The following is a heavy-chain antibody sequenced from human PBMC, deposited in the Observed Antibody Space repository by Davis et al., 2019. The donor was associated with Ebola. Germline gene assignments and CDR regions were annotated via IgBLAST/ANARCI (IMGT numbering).Heavy chain of an antibody. CDR2: ISYDGSNK. J-gene: IGHJ6*03. V-gene: IGHV3-30*03. CDR3: AREVIVVVPAAITYYYYYYMDV. D-gene: IGHD2-2*02. Sequence: GESLKISCAASGFTFSSYGMHWVRQAPGKGLEWVAVISYDGSNKYYADSVKGRFTISRDNSKNTLYLQMNSLRAEDTAVYYCAREVIVVVPAAITYYYYYYMDVWGKGTTVTVSS. CDR1: GFTFSSYG.